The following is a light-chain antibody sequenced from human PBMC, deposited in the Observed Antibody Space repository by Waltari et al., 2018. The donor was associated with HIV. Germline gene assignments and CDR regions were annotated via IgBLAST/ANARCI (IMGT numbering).Light chain of an antibody. Sequence: AIRMTQSPSSFSASTGARVPITCRASQDISGFFAWYQQKPGKAPNLLISGASTLQSGVPSRFNGSGSGTDFTLTISGLQSEDFATYYCQQYYNYPRTFGQGTRVEIK. CDR3: QQYYNYPRT. CDR1: QDISGF. J-gene: IGKJ1*01. CDR2: GAS. V-gene: IGKV1-8*01.